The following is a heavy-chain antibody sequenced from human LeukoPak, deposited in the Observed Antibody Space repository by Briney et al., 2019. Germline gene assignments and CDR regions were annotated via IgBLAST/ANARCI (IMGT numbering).Heavy chain of an antibody. CDR2: INHNGNVN. J-gene: IGHJ6*02. CDR3: ARDPEITIFGVVQYGMDV. V-gene: IGHV3-7*01. CDR1: GFTFSSYW. D-gene: IGHD3-3*01. Sequence: GGSLRLSCAASGFTFSSYWMNWARQAPGKGLEWVASINHNGNVNYYVDSVKGRFTISRDNSKNTLYLQMNSLRAEDTAVYYCARDPEITIFGVVQYGMDVWGQGTTVTVSS.